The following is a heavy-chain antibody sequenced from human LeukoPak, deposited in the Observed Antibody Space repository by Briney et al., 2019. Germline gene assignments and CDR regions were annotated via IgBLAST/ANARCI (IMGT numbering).Heavy chain of an antibody. CDR3: ARGGGYYDSSGHFDY. CDR2: IYHSGST. CDR1: GYSISSGYY. D-gene: IGHD3-22*01. J-gene: IGHJ4*02. V-gene: IGHV4-38-2*02. Sequence: SETLSLTCTVSGYSISSGYYWGWIRQPPGKGLEWIGNIYHSGSTYYNPSLKSRVTISVDTSKNQFSLKLSSVTAADTAVYYCARGGGYYDSSGHFDYWGQGTLVTVSS.